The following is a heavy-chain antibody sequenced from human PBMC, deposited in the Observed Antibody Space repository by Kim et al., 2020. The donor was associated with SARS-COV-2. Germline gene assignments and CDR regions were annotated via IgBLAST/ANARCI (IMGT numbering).Heavy chain of an antibody. CDR1: GYTFTGYS. CDR2: FNPNSGGT. V-gene: IGHV1-2*02. Sequence: ASVKVSCKASGYTFTGYSMHWVRQAPGQGLEWMGGFNPNSGGTNYAQKFQGRVTMTKDTSISTAYMELSRLRSDDTAVYYCARVLAGTGVCDCWGQGTL. J-gene: IGHJ4*02. D-gene: IGHD2-21*01. CDR3: ARVLAGTGVCDC.